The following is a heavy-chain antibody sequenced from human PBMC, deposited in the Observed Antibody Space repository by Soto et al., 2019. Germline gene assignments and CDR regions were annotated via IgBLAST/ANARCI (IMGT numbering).Heavy chain of an antibody. CDR2: IIPIFGTA. V-gene: IGHV1-69*13. D-gene: IGHD4-4*01. Sequence: ASVKVSCKASGGTFSSYAISWVRQAPGQGLEWMGGIIPIFGTANYAQKFQGRVTITADESTSTAYMELSSLRSEDTAVYYCAVPPGTTVTHFDPWGQGTLVTVSS. CDR1: GGTFSSYA. J-gene: IGHJ5*02. CDR3: AVPPGTTVTHFDP.